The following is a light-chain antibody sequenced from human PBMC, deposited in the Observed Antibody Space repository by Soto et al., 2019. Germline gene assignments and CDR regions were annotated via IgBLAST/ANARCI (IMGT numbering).Light chain of an antibody. CDR2: DVS. Sequence: QSALTQPASVSGSPGQSITISCTGTSSDVGGYNYVSWYQQHPGRAPKHMISDVSKRPSGVSNRFSGSKSGNTAYRTISGREAEDEADYYCSSYLSRSTLGVFGGGTTLTVL. V-gene: IGLV2-14*01. CDR3: SSYLSRSTLGV. CDR1: SSDVGGYNY. J-gene: IGLJ3*02.